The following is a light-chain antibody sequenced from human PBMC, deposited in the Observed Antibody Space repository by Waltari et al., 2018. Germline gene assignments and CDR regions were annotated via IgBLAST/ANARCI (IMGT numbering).Light chain of an antibody. J-gene: IGLJ1*01. CDR3: ATWDGSLEGYV. Sequence: QSVLTQPPSASGTPGQRVPISCSGSHSNLGTNPFNWYQQLPGTAPKLLIHSTNQRPSGVPDRFSGSKSGTSVSLAISGLQSDDEADYYCATWDGSLEGYVFGTGTKVSVL. CDR1: HSNLGTNP. V-gene: IGLV1-44*01. CDR2: STN.